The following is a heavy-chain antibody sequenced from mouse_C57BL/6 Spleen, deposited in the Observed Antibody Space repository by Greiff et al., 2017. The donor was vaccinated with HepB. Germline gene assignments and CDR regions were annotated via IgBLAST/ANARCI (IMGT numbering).Heavy chain of an antibody. CDR2: IDPENGDT. CDR3: TAQATGAMDY. V-gene: IGHV14-4*01. CDR1: GFNIKDDY. D-gene: IGHD3-2*02. Sequence: EVQLQQSGAELVRPGASVKLSCTASGFNIKDDYMHWVKQRPEQGLEWIGWIDPENGDTEYASKFQGKATITADTSSNTAYLQLSSLTSEDTSVYFCTAQATGAMDYWGQGTSVTVSS. J-gene: IGHJ4*01.